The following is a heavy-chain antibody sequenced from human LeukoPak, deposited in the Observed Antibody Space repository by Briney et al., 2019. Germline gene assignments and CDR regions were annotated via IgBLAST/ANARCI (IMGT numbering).Heavy chain of an antibody. V-gene: IGHV3-9*03. CDR3: AKSHSSGWYEVGTAIDY. CDR1: GLTFDDYA. CDR2: ISWNSGSI. J-gene: IGHJ4*02. Sequence: PGRSLRLSCAASGLTFDDYAMHWVRQAPGKGLEWVSGISWNSGSIGYADSVKGRFTISRDNAKNSLYLQMNSLRAEDMALYYCAKSHSSGWYEVGTAIDYWGQGTLVTVSS. D-gene: IGHD6-19*01.